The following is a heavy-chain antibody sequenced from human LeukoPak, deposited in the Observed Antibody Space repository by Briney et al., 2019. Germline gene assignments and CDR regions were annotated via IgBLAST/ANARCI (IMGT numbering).Heavy chain of an antibody. CDR1: GFTVSSNY. V-gene: IGHV3-53*01. J-gene: IGHJ6*02. Sequence: GGSLRLSCAASGFTVSSNYMSWVRQAPGKGLEWVSFIYSGGSTYYADSAKGRFTISRDNSKNTLYLQMNSLRAEDTAVYYCARDRIAVADYYYYYGMDVWGQGTTVTVSS. CDR2: IYSGGST. D-gene: IGHD6-19*01. CDR3: ARDRIAVADYYYYYGMDV.